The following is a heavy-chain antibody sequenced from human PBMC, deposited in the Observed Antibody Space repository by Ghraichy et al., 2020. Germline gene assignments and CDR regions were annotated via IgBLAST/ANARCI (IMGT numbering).Heavy chain of an antibody. J-gene: IGHJ2*01. Sequence: SETLSLTCTVSGGSISSSSYYWGWIRQPPGKGLEWIGSIYYSGSTYYNPSLKSRVTISVDTSKNQFSLKLSSVTAADTAVYYCACGYSYGFQDWYFDLWGRGTLVTVSS. V-gene: IGHV4-39*01. CDR3: ACGYSYGFQDWYFDL. CDR1: GGSISSSSYY. CDR2: IYYSGST. D-gene: IGHD5-18*01.